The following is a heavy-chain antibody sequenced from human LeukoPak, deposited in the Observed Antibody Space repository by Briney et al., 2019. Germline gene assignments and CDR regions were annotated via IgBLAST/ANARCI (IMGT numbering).Heavy chain of an antibody. Sequence: ASVKVSCKASGGTFSSYAISWVRQAPGQGLEWMGGIIPIFGTANYAQKFQGRVTITADESTSTAYMELSSLRSEDTAVYYCARDYRGYDSSGYYNLKGFDYWGQGTLVTVSS. V-gene: IGHV1-69*13. CDR1: GGTFSSYA. CDR2: IIPIFGTA. CDR3: ARDYRGYDSSGYYNLKGFDY. D-gene: IGHD3-22*01. J-gene: IGHJ4*02.